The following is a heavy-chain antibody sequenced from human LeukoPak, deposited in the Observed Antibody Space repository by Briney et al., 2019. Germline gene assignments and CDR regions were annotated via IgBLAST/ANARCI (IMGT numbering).Heavy chain of an antibody. V-gene: IGHV3-64D*08. D-gene: IGHD4-17*01. J-gene: IGHJ4*02. CDR3: VKRGRTGYYAYDF. Sequence: GGSLRLSCSASGFTFSSYAMHWVRQAPGEGLQYVSALTNSGDYTHYADSVTGRFTISRDNSKNTLYLQMSSLTEEDTAVYYCVKRGRTGYYAYDFWGQGTLVTVSS. CDR2: LTNSGDYT. CDR1: GFTFSSYA.